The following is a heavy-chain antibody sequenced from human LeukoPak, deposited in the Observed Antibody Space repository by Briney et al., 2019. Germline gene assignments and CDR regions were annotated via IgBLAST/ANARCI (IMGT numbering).Heavy chain of an antibody. CDR3: ARGDIDY. Sequence: GASGKVSCKASGDTFASYYVHWVRQAPGQGLEWMGVINPGGGSTSYAQKFQGRVTMTRDTSTSTVYMELSSLRSEDTAVYYCARGDIDYWGKGTLVTVSS. V-gene: IGHV1-46*01. J-gene: IGHJ4*02. CDR2: INPGGGST. CDR1: GDTFASYY.